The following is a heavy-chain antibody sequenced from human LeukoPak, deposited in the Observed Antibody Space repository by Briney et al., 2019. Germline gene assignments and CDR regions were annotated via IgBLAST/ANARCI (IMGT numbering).Heavy chain of an antibody. CDR1: GFTYSSYW. CDR3: ARDGFSYDY. V-gene: IGHV3-74*01. Sequence: GGSLRLSCAASGFTYSSYWMHSVRHATGKGLVWVSRINSDGSSTSYADSVKGRFTISRGNAKNTLYLQMNSLRAEDTAVYYCARDGFSYDYWGQGTLVTVSS. D-gene: IGHD3-10*01. CDR2: INSDGSST. J-gene: IGHJ4*02.